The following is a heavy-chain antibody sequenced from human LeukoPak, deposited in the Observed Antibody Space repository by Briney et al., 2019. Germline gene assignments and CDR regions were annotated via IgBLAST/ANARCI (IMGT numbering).Heavy chain of an antibody. Sequence: PSETLSLTCAVYGGSFSGYHWSWIRHPPGKGLEWIGEINHSGSTNYNPSLKSRVTIAVDTSKNQFSLKLNSVTAADTAVYYCAVGYCSSTSCYDEVVAMDVWGKGTTVTVSS. V-gene: IGHV4-34*01. J-gene: IGHJ6*03. CDR3: AVGYCSSTSCYDEVVAMDV. CDR2: INHSGST. D-gene: IGHD2-2*01. CDR1: GGSFSGYH.